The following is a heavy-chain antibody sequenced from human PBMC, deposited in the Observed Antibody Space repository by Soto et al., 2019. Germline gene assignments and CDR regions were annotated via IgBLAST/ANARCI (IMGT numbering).Heavy chain of an antibody. D-gene: IGHD3-22*01. J-gene: IGHJ3*02. CDR3: ARGGYYSRWGAFDI. Sequence: GASVKVSCKASGGTFSSYAIIWVRQAPGQGLEWMGGIIPIFGTANYAQKFQGRVTITADESTSTAYMELSSLRSEDTAVYYCARGGYYSRWGAFDIWGQGTMVTVSS. CDR1: GGTFSSYA. CDR2: IIPIFGTA. V-gene: IGHV1-69*13.